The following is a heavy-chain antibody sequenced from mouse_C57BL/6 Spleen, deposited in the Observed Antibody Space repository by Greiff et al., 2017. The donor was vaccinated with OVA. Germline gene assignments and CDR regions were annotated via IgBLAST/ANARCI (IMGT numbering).Heavy chain of an antibody. CDR2: FYPGSGSI. D-gene: IGHD2-10*01. CDR3: ARHEVGGSYDGTGDWFDY. V-gene: IGHV1-62-2*01. Sequence: QVQLKQSGAELVKPGASVKLSCKASGYTFTEYTIHWVKQRSGQGLEWIGWFYPGSGSIKYNEKFKDKATLTADKSSSTVYMELSRLTSGDSAVYFCARHEVGGSYDGTGDWFDYWGQGTTLTVSS. CDR1: GYTFTEYT. J-gene: IGHJ2*01.